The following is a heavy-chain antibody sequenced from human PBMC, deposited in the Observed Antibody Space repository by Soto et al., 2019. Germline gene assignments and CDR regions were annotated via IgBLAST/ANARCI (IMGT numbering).Heavy chain of an antibody. D-gene: IGHD1-7*01. J-gene: IGHJ4*02. Sequence: QVQLVQSGAEVKKPGASVKVSCKASGYSFSTYGISWVRQAPGQGLEWMGWISAYNGNTDYVQRLQGIVTMTTDTATSTAYMELRSLRSDDTAVYYCARDMTWNYYFFDYWGQGTLVTVSS. CDR3: ARDMTWNYYFFDY. V-gene: IGHV1-18*01. CDR2: ISAYNGNT. CDR1: GYSFSTYG.